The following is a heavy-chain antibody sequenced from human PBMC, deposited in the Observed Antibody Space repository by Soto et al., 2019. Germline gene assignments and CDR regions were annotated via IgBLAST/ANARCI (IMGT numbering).Heavy chain of an antibody. Sequence: SETLSLTCTVSGASISSYYWSWIRQSPGKGLEWIGHISNSVTFTNNPSLRGRVTISVDTSKNQVSLNLRSVTAADTAMYYCARYALNPEGYQFDFWGQGTLVTV. J-gene: IGHJ4*02. CDR1: GASISSYY. CDR2: ISNSVTF. CDR3: ARYALNPEGYQFDF. D-gene: IGHD2-2*01. V-gene: IGHV4-59*01.